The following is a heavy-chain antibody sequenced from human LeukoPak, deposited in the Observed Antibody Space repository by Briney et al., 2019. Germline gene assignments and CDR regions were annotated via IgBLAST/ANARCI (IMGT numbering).Heavy chain of an antibody. CDR3: ARDIDCSSTSCSAIPFDY. V-gene: IGHV1-18*01. D-gene: IGHD2-2*01. Sequence: VASVKVSCKASGYTFTSYGISWVRQAPGQGLEWMGRISAYNGNANYAQKLQGRVTMTTDTSTSTAYMELGSLRSDDTAVYYCARDIDCSSTSCSAIPFDYWGQGTLVTVSS. J-gene: IGHJ4*02. CDR2: ISAYNGNA. CDR1: GYTFTSYG.